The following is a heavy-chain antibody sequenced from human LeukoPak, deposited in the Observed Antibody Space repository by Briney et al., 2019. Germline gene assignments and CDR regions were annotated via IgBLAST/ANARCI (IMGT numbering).Heavy chain of an antibody. J-gene: IGHJ4*02. Sequence: ASVKVSCKASGYTFTGYYIHWVRQAPGQGLEWMGWINPNSGGTNYAQKFQGRVTMTRDTSISTAYMELSRLRSDDTAVYYCARPLSEGELSLYLDYWGQGTLATVSS. CDR1: GYTFTGYY. CDR2: INPNSGGT. V-gene: IGHV1-2*02. CDR3: ARPLSEGELSLYLDY. D-gene: IGHD3-16*02.